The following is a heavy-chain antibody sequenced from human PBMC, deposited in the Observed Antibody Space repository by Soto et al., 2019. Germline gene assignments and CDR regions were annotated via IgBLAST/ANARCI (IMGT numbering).Heavy chain of an antibody. CDR2: IWHDGSDK. J-gene: IGHJ4*02. D-gene: IGHD2-21*02. Sequence: QVQLVESGGGVVQPGRSLRLSCAXSGFTFSNFGMHWVRQAPGKGLEWLSIIWHDGSDKHYAGSVKGRFTVSRDNSKNTLYLQMNSLRDDDTGVYYCARGGVEGSPCGGDCFTVDYWGQGTLVTVSS. CDR1: GFTFSNFG. CDR3: ARGGVEGSPCGGDCFTVDY. V-gene: IGHV3-33*01.